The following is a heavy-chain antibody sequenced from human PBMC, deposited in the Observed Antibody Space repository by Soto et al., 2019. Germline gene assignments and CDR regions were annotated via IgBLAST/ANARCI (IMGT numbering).Heavy chain of an antibody. CDR3: ARRWGPTFDF. Sequence: SETLSLTCTVSGGSISSGGYYWSWIRQHPGKGLEWIGYIYYSGITYYNPSLKSRVTISVDTSKNQFSLKLSSVTAADTAVYYCARRWGPTFDFWGQGTLVTVSS. D-gene: IGHD1-26*01. V-gene: IGHV4-31*03. J-gene: IGHJ4*02. CDR2: IYYSGIT. CDR1: GGSISSGGYY.